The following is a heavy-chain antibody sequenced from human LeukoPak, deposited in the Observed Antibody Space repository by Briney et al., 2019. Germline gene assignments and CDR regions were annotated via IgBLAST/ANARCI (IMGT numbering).Heavy chain of an antibody. D-gene: IGHD2-15*01. CDR2: INSDSDGSST. Sequence: GGSLRLSCEASGFTLSSYWMHWVRQAPGKGLVWVSRINSDSDGSSTSYADSVKGRFTISRDNSKNTLYLQMNSLRAEDTAVYYCAKDDGCSGGSCYSGEFDYWGQGTLVTVSS. CDR1: GFTLSSYW. J-gene: IGHJ4*02. V-gene: IGHV3-74*01. CDR3: AKDDGCSGGSCYSGEFDY.